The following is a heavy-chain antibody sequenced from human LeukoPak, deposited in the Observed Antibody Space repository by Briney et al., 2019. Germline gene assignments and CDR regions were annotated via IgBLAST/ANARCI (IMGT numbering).Heavy chain of an antibody. CDR2: IIPILGIA. V-gene: IGHV1-69*04. Sequence: PVASVKVSCKASGGTFSSYAISWVRQAPGQGLEWMGRIIPILGIANYAQKFQGRVTITADKSTSTAYMELSSLRSEDTAVYYCARDPFGTTVNWFDPWGQGTLVTVSS. D-gene: IGHD4-17*01. CDR3: ARDPFGTTVNWFDP. CDR1: GGTFSSYA. J-gene: IGHJ5*02.